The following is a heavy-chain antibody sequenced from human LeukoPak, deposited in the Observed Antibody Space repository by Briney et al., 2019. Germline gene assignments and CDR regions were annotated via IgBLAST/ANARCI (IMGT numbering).Heavy chain of an antibody. CDR2: IHYNGNT. Sequence: PSETLSLTCTVSGGPMSSYYWNWIRQPPGKGLKWIGHIHYNGNTNYNPSLKSGVTISVDTSKNQFSLKLSSVTAADTAVYYCARGYSSGWYRGWFDPWGQGTLVIVSS. V-gene: IGHV4-59*01. CDR1: GGPMSSYY. CDR3: ARGYSSGWYRGWFDP. J-gene: IGHJ5*02. D-gene: IGHD6-19*01.